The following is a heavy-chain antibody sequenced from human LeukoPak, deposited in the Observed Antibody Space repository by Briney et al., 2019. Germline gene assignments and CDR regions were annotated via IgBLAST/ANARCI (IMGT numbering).Heavy chain of an antibody. V-gene: IGHV1-69*13. Sequence: SVKVSCKASGGTFSSYAISWVRQAPGQGLEWMGGIIPIFGTANYAQKFQGRVTITADESTSTAYMELSSLRSEDTTVYYCARVGGYCSSTSCYEGRNYYYGMDVWGKGTTVTVSS. CDR3: ARVGGYCSSTSCYEGRNYYYGMDV. CDR2: IIPIFGTA. CDR1: GGTFSSYA. J-gene: IGHJ6*04. D-gene: IGHD2-2*01.